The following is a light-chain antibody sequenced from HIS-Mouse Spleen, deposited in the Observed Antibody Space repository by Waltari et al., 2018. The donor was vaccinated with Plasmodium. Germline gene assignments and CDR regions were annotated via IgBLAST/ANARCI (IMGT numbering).Light chain of an antibody. J-gene: IGKJ3*01. CDR3: QQYNNWSFT. V-gene: IGKV3-15*01. Sequence: IVMTQSPATPSVSPGDRATPSCRASQSVSSNLAWYQQKPGQAPRLLIYGASTRATGIPARFSGSGSGTEFTLTISSLQSEDFAVYYCQQYNNWSFTFGPGTKVDIK. CDR2: GAS. CDR1: QSVSSN.